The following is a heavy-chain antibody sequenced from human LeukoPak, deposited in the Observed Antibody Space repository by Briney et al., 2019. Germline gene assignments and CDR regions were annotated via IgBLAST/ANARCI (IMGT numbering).Heavy chain of an antibody. V-gene: IGHV3-23*01. CDR1: EFTFSSYA. J-gene: IGHJ4*02. Sequence: PGGSLRLSCAASEFTFSSYAMSWVRQAPGKGLEWVSAISGSGGRTYYAESVKGRFTISRDNNENTLYLQMNSLRAEDTAVYYCAKAAQVAGRPNLGGHFDYWGQGTLFTVSS. CDR3: AKAAQVAGRPNLGGHFDY. CDR2: ISGSGGRT. D-gene: IGHD6-6*01.